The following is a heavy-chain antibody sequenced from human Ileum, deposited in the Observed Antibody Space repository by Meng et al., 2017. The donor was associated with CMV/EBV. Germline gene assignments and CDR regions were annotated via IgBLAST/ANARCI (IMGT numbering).Heavy chain of an antibody. CDR2: IRNRANGHTT. Sequence: GGSLRLSCAASGFIFTNAWMNWVRQAPGKGLEWVGRIRNRANGHTTEYAASVRGRFTISRDDSENSLYLQMNSLKSEDTAAYYCSRARDSSWYGAYFDSWGQGTLVTVSS. V-gene: IGHV3-72*01. CDR1: GFIFTNAW. J-gene: IGHJ4*02. D-gene: IGHD6-13*01. CDR3: SRARDSSWYGAYFDS.